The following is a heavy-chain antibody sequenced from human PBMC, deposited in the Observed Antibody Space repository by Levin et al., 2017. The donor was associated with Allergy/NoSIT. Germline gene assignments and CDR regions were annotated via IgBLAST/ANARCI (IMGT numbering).Heavy chain of an antibody. Sequence: SQTLSLPCSVSGGSISYYYWSWIRQPPGNGLEWIGYIYYSGSTNYNPSLKSRVTISVDTSKNQPSLRLSSVTAADTAVYYCAREPFAPEYCSGGSGDFFDYWGQGTLVTVSS. J-gene: IGHJ4*02. V-gene: IGHV4-59*01. CDR2: IYYSGST. D-gene: IGHD2-15*01. CDR3: AREPFAPEYCSGGSGDFFDY. CDR1: GGSISYYY.